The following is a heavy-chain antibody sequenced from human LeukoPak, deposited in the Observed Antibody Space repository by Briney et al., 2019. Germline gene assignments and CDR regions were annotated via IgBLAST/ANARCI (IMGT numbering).Heavy chain of an antibody. CDR2: ISSSSSYI. CDR1: GFTFSSYS. V-gene: IGHV3-21*01. J-gene: IGHJ4*02. Sequence: GGSLRLSCAASGFTFSSYSMNWVRQAPGKGLEWVSSISSSSSYIYYADSVKGRFTISRDNAKNSLYLQMNSLRAEDTAVYYCARDPGSTVVTPDYWGQGTLVTVSS. CDR3: ARDPGSTVVTPDY. D-gene: IGHD4-23*01.